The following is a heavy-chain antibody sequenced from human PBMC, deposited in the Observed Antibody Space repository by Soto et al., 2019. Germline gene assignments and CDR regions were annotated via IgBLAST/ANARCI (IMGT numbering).Heavy chain of an antibody. Sequence: PXXTLSLPSVVSGAYFSGADSDWFWSRKPPGKGLAWIGYIAYSGDTYYNPSLRRRVTISADRSENKFSLKLKSVTAADTAVYFCARDFERSAIGPWGQGTSVTVSS. J-gene: IGHJ5*02. D-gene: IGHD3-9*01. CDR1: GAYFSGADSD. CDR2: IAYSGDT. V-gene: IGHV4-30-4*02. CDR3: ARDFERSAIGP.